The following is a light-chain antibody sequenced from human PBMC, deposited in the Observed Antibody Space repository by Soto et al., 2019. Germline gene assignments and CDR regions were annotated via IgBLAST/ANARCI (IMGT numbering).Light chain of an antibody. CDR3: QQYSSSPPEFT. J-gene: IGKJ3*01. CDR1: QSISSSD. Sequence: EIVLTQSPGTLSLSPGERATLSCRASQSISSSDLAWYQQRPGQAPRLLIFGASDRATGIPDRFSGSGSGTDFTLTMSRLEPEDFAVYYCQQYSSSPPEFTFGPGTKVDRK. CDR2: GAS. V-gene: IGKV3-20*01.